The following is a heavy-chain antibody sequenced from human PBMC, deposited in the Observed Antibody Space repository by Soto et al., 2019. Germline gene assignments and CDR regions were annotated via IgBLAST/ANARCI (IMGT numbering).Heavy chain of an antibody. CDR3: ARPFYARASRDNWFDP. CDR1: GGSISSYDYY. J-gene: IGHJ5*02. CDR2: MSYSGST. Sequence: QVQLQESGPGLVKPSQTLSLTCTVSGGSISSYDYYWSWIRQHPASGLEWIGYMSYSGSTYYNPSLRSRVTISLDTSENQYSLNLASVTAADTAVYCCARPFYARASRDNWFDPWGQGTLVTVSS. D-gene: IGHD3-16*01. V-gene: IGHV4-31*03.